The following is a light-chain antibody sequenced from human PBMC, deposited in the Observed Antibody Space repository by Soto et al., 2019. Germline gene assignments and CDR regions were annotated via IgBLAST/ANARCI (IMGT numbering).Light chain of an antibody. V-gene: IGKV3D-15*02. CDR1: QSVSSN. J-gene: IGKJ2*01. Sequence: EIVMKQSPATLSVTTGERATLSCRASQSVSSNLAWYQQKPGQAPRLLIYGASTRATGIPARFSGSGSGTEFTLTISRLEPEDFAVYYCQQYGSSPTFGQGTMV. CDR3: QQYGSSPT. CDR2: GAS.